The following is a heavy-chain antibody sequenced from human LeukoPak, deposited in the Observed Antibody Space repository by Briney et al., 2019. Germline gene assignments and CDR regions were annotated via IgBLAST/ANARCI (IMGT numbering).Heavy chain of an antibody. CDR2: MNPNSGNT. J-gene: IGHJ6*02. D-gene: IGHD3-3*01. Sequence: ASVTVSCKASGYTFTSYDINWVRQATGQGLEWMGWMNPNSGNTGYAQEFQGRVTMTRNTSISTAYMELSSLRSEDTAVYYCARHRSRRLRCWEWFEGGMDVWGQGTTVTVSS. CDR3: ARHRSRRLRCWEWFEGGMDV. V-gene: IGHV1-8*01. CDR1: GYTFTSYD.